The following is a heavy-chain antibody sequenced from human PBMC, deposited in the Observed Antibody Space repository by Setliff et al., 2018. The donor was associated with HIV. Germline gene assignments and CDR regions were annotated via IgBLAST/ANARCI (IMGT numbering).Heavy chain of an antibody. D-gene: IGHD6-19*01. CDR3: VKWAVDLSQWRAYFDY. CDR1: GLIVGSSY. Sequence: GGSLRLSCAASGLIVGSSYMNWVRQAPGRGLEWVSVTYSGGTSYYADSVKGRFTISRDDSKNTLYLQMNSLRVEDTAVYYCVKWAVDLSQWRAYFDYWGQGSLVTVSS. CDR2: TYSGGTS. J-gene: IGHJ4*02. V-gene: IGHV3-53*01.